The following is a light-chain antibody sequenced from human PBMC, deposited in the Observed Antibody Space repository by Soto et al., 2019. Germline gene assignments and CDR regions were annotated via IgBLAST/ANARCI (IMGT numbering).Light chain of an antibody. CDR1: RSDVGAYNY. Sequence: QSALTQPASVSGSPGQSIAISCTGTRSDVGAYNYVSWYQQHPGKAPKLMISEVTNRPSGVSDRFFGSKSGNTASLTISGLQAEDEADYYCSSFTSRCTFVFGTGTKLTVL. CDR3: SSFTSRCTFV. J-gene: IGLJ1*01. CDR2: EVT. V-gene: IGLV2-14*01.